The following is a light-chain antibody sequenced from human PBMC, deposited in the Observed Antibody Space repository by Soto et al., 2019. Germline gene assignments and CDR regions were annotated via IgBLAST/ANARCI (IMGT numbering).Light chain of an antibody. CDR3: QQYGSSPWT. CDR1: QSVSSSF. V-gene: IGKV3-20*01. CDR2: GAS. J-gene: IGKJ1*01. Sequence: EIVLTQSPGTLSLSPGERATLSCRASQSVSSSFLAWYQQKPGQAPRLLIYGASSRPTGIPDRFSGSGSSTAFTLTSSILEPEDFAVYYCQQYGSSPWTFGQGTKVEIQ.